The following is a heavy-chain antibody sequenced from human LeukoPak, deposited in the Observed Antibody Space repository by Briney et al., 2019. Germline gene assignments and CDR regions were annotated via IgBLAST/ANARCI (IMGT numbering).Heavy chain of an antibody. V-gene: IGHV3-23*01. CDR3: AKDLVTGSLDY. CDR2: ISGSGGST. J-gene: IGHJ4*02. D-gene: IGHD3-10*01. CDR1: GFTFSGYG. Sequence: GGSLRLSCAASGFTFSGYGMSWVRQAPGKGLEWVSAISGSGGSTYYADSVKGRFTISRDNSKNTLYLQMNGLRAEDTAVYYCAKDLVTGSLDYWGQGTLVTVSS.